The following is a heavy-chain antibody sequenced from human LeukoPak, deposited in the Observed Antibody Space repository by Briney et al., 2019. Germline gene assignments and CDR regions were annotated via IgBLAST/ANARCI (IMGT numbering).Heavy chain of an antibody. V-gene: IGHV3-9*01. J-gene: IGHJ4*02. D-gene: IGHD5-18*01. CDR3: AKDVREYSYGLFDY. CDR1: GFTFDDYA. Sequence: GGSLRLSCAASGFTFDDYAMHWVRQAPGKGLEWVSGISWNSGSIGYADSVKGRFTISRDNAKNSLYLQMNSLRAEDTAVYYCAKDVREYSYGLFDYWGQGTLVTVSS. CDR2: ISWNSGSI.